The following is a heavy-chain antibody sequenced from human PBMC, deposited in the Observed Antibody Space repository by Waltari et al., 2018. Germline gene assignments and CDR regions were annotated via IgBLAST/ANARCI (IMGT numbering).Heavy chain of an antibody. Sequence: QVQLVQSGAEVKKPGASVTVSCKASGSPFTGYYMPWVRQAPGQGLEWMGRINPNSGGTNYAQKFQGRVTMTRDTSISTAYMELSRLRSDDTAVYYCARGETYYYDSSGYQIDYWGQGTLVTVSS. D-gene: IGHD3-22*01. V-gene: IGHV1-2*06. CDR1: GSPFTGYY. J-gene: IGHJ4*02. CDR2: INPNSGGT. CDR3: ARGETYYYDSSGYQIDY.